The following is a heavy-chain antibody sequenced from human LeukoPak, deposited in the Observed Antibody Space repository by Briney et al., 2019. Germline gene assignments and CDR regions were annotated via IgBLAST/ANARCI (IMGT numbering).Heavy chain of an antibody. Sequence: SETLSLTCTVSGGSITSDHWNWIRQPPGKGLEWVGCIFYSGRTYYNPSLKSRVSISVDMSKNQFSLRLTSVTAADTAVYYCASLARGGNWFDPWGQGTLVTVSS. V-gene: IGHV4-59*12. D-gene: IGHD6-6*01. CDR3: ASLARGGNWFDP. CDR1: GGSITSDH. CDR2: IFYSGRT. J-gene: IGHJ5*02.